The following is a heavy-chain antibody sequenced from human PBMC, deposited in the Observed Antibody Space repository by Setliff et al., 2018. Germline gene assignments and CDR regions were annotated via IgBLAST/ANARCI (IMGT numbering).Heavy chain of an antibody. V-gene: IGHV4-30-4*08. CDR1: GDSISSGDYF. J-gene: IGHJ3*02. CDR3: ARGLTTTDSSGYYWRDDAFDI. CDR2: IYHSGSA. Sequence: PSETLSLTCTVSGDSISSGDYFWSWIRQPPGKGLEWIAYIYHSGSAYYNPSLKSRLTISRDTSKNQVSLKLNSVTATDTAVYYCARGLTTTDSSGYYWRDDAFDIWGQGTMVTVSS. D-gene: IGHD3-22*01.